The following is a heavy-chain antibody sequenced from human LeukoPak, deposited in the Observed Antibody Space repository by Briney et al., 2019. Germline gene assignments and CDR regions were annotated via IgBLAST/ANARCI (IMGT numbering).Heavy chain of an antibody. Sequence: SETLSLTCAVYGGSFSGYYWSWIRQPPGKGLEWIGEINHSGSTNYNPSLKSRVTISVDTSKNQFSLKLSPVTAADAAVYYCARGVTTRYYYYYMDVWGKGTTVTVSS. V-gene: IGHV4-34*01. D-gene: IGHD4-17*01. CDR2: INHSGST. CDR3: ARGVTTRYYYYYMDV. CDR1: GGSFSGYY. J-gene: IGHJ6*03.